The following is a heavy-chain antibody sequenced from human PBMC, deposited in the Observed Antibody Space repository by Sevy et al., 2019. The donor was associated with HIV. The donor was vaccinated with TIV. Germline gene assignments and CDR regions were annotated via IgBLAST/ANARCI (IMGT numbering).Heavy chain of an antibody. J-gene: IGHJ5*02. CDR3: ATSGGET. V-gene: IGHV3-7*01. Sequence: SGSLRLSCAASGFTFSSYWMNWIRQAPGKGLEWVANIKQDGSEKYYVDSVKGRFTISRDNAKNSLYLEMNTLRAEDTAVYYCATSGGETWGQGTLVTVSS. CDR2: IKQDGSEK. CDR1: GFTFSSYW. D-gene: IGHD3-16*01.